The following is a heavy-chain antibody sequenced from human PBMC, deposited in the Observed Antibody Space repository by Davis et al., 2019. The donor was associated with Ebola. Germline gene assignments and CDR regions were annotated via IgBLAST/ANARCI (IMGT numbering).Heavy chain of an antibody. Sequence: GGSLRLSCAASGFTFSRFGMNWVRQAPGKGLEWVSFISSSSSNRFYADSVKGRFTISRDNAKNSLFLQMNSLRAEDTAVYYCARGGDIVVVPAAKDYYGMDVWGQGTTVTVSS. V-gene: IGHV3-21*01. CDR2: ISSSSSNR. D-gene: IGHD2-2*01. CDR3: ARGGDIVVVPAAKDYYGMDV. J-gene: IGHJ6*02. CDR1: GFTFSRFG.